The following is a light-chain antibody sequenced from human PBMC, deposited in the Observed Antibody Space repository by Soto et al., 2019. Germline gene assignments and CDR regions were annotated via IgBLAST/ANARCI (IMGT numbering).Light chain of an antibody. J-gene: IGLJ2*01. CDR2: DVT. CDR1: SSDDGDFNY. CDR3: SSYSSSTTHVV. V-gene: IGLV2-14*03. Sequence: QSALTQPASVSGSPGRSVAISCTGTSSDDGDFNYVSWYQHLPGRAPELIIYDVTNRPSGISYRFSASKSGRTASLTISGLQAEDEADYYCSSYSSSTTHVVFGGGTKLTVL.